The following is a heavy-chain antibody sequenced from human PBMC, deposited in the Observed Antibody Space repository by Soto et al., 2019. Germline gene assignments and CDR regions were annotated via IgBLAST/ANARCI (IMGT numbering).Heavy chain of an antibody. J-gene: IGHJ6*03. Sequence: ASVKVSCKASGYTFTSYDINWVRQATGQGLEWMGWMNPNSGNTGYAQKFQGRVTMTRNTSISTSYMELSSLRSEDTAVYYCARADTAMVYYYYYYMDVWGKGTTVTVSS. CDR3: ARADTAMVYYYYYYMDV. CDR1: GYTFTSYD. V-gene: IGHV1-8*01. CDR2: MNPNSGNT. D-gene: IGHD5-18*01.